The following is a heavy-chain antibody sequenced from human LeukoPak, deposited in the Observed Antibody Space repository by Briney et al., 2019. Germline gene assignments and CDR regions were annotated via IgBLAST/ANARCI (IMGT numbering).Heavy chain of an antibody. Sequence: ASVKVSCKASGYTFTSYDINWVRQATGQGLEWMGWMNPNSGNTGYAQKSQGRVTMTRNTSISTAYMELSSLRSEDTAVYYCARGLYGDYDYYYYYMDVWGKGTTVTVSS. V-gene: IGHV1-8*01. CDR3: ARGLYGDYDYYYYYMDV. D-gene: IGHD4-17*01. CDR2: MNPNSGNT. J-gene: IGHJ6*03. CDR1: GYTFTSYD.